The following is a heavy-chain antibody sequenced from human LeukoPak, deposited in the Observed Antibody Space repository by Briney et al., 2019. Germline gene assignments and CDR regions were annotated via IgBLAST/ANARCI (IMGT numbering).Heavy chain of an antibody. CDR1: GGSISSYY. V-gene: IGHV4-59*08. CDR3: ARQGYSGYDLGY. J-gene: IGHJ4*02. CDR2: IYYSGST. Sequence: PSETLSLTCTVSGGSISSYYWIWIRQPPGKGLEWIGYIYYSGSTNYNPSLKSRVTISLDTSKTQFSLKLSSVTAADTAVYYCARQGYSGYDLGYWGQGTLVTVSS. D-gene: IGHD5-12*01.